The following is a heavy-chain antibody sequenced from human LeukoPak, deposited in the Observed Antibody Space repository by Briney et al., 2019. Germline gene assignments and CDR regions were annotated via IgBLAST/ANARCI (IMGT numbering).Heavy chain of an antibody. CDR2: INTNTGNP. D-gene: IGHD3-9*01. Sequence: GASVKVSCKASGYTFTSYAMNWVRQAPGQGLEWMGWINTNTGNPTYAQGFTGRFVFSLDTSVSTAYLQISSLKAEDTAVYYCARVDILTGYYIPDHWGQGTLVTVSS. V-gene: IGHV7-4-1*02. CDR3: ARVDILTGYYIPDH. CDR1: GYTFTSYA. J-gene: IGHJ4*02.